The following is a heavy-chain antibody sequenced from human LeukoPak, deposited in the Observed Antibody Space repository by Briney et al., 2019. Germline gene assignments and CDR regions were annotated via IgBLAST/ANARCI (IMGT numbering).Heavy chain of an antibody. CDR2: IYYSGST. CDR3: ARTLSTLNFDY. Sequence: SETLSLTCTVSGGSVSSGSYYWSWIRQPPGKGLEWIGYIYYSGSTNYNPSLKSRVTISVDTSKNQFSLKLSSVTAADTAVYYCARTLSTLNFDYWGQGTLVTVSS. CDR1: GGSVSSGSYY. V-gene: IGHV4-61*01. J-gene: IGHJ4*02.